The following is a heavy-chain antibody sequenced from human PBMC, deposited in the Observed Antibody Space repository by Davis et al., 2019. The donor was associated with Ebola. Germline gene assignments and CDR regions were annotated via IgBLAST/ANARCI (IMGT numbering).Heavy chain of an antibody. Sequence: ASVKVSCKASGYTFTSYYMHWVRQAPGQGLEWMGIINPSGGSTSYAQKFQGRVTMTRDTSTSTVYMELSSLRSEDTAVYYCAMLLYSSGWIWYFDLWGRGTLVTVSS. CDR3: AMLLYSSGWIWYFDL. CDR1: GYTFTSYY. V-gene: IGHV1-46*01. CDR2: INPSGGST. D-gene: IGHD6-19*01. J-gene: IGHJ2*01.